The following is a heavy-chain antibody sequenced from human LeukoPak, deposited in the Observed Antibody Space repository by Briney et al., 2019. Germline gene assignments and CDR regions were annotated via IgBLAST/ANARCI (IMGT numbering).Heavy chain of an antibody. V-gene: IGHV1-2*04. CDR2: INPNSGGT. CDR3: ARGGPGKMFYYYYGMDV. Sequence: PGASVKVSCKASGYTFTGYYMHWVRQAPGQGLEWMGWINPNSGGTNYAQKFQGWVTMTRDTSISTAYMELSRLRSDDTAVYYCARGGPGKMFYYYYGMDVWGQGTTVTVSS. D-gene: IGHD1-14*01. CDR1: GYTFTGYY. J-gene: IGHJ6*02.